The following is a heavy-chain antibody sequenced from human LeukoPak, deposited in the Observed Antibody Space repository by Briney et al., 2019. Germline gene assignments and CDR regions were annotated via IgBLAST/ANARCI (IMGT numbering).Heavy chain of an antibody. CDR2: FISRSGSI. CDR3: ARVGYDMLNGFHY. CDR1: GFPFRDYR. Sequence: GPLRPSCAALGFPFRDYRINWVRQAPGKGLEWVSFFISRSGSIYYADSVKGRFTISRDNAKTSLYLQMNSLRDEDTAVYYCARVGYDMLNGFHYWGQGTLVTVSS. J-gene: IGHJ4*02. V-gene: IGHV3-48*02. D-gene: IGHD3-9*01.